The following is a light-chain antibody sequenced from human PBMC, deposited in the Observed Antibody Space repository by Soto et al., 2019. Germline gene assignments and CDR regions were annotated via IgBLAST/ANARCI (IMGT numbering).Light chain of an antibody. CDR3: SSYAGNTKGV. CDR1: SSDVGGYDY. Sequence: QSVLTQPPSASGSPGRSVTISCTGTSSDVGGYDYVSWYQQHPGKAPKLMIFEVSKRPSGVPDRFSGSKSGNTASLTVSGLQAEDEADYYCSSYAGNTKGVFGTGTKVTVL. J-gene: IGLJ1*01. CDR2: EVS. V-gene: IGLV2-8*01.